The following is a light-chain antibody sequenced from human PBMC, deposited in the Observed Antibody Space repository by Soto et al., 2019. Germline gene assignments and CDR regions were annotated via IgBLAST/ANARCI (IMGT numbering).Light chain of an antibody. CDR2: GVS. CDR3: QQYERSLFT. J-gene: IGKJ2*01. Sequence: EIVLTQSPGTLSLSPGERATLSCRTSQSVXXNYLAWYQQKPGQAPRLLIYGVSNTATGIPDRFSGGGSGXXXXXXXXXXXXXDFAMXYCQQYERSLFTFGQGTKLEI. V-gene: IGKV3-20*01. CDR1: QSVXXNY.